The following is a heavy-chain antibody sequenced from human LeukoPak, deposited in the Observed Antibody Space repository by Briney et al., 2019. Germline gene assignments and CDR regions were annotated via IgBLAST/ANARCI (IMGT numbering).Heavy chain of an antibody. Sequence: GGSLRLXCAASGFTVSSNYMSWVRRAPGKGLEWVSVIYSGGSTYYADSVKGRFTISRDNSKDTLYLQMTSLRGDDTAVYYCAKEKNSYSSSSGQGYWGQGTLVTVSS. CDR3: AKEKNSYSSSSGQGY. V-gene: IGHV3-66*02. J-gene: IGHJ4*02. CDR1: GFTVSSNY. D-gene: IGHD6-6*01. CDR2: IYSGGST.